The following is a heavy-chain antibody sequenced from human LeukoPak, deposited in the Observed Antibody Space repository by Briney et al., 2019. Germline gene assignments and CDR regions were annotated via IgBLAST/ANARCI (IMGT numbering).Heavy chain of an antibody. D-gene: IGHD6-19*01. V-gene: IGHV3-30*03. CDR3: ASGSGWDEVY. J-gene: IGHJ4*02. CDR1: GFTFSSYG. Sequence: GGPLRLSCAASGFTFSSYGMHWVRQAPGKGLEWVAVISYDGSNKYYADSVKGRFTISRDNSKNTLYLQMNSLRAEDTAVYYCASGSGWDEVYWGQGTLVTVSS. CDR2: ISYDGSNK.